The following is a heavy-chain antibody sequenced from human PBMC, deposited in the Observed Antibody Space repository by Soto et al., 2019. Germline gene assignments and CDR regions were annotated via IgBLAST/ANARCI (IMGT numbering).Heavy chain of an antibody. CDR1: GFTFSTYG. CDR2: ISYDGSNK. Sequence: QVQLVESGGGVVQPGRSLRLSCAASGFTFSTYGMHWVRQAPGKGLEWVAVISYDGSNKYYADSVKGRFTISRDNSKNTLYLQMNSLRAEDTAVYYCAKDDCISTSCYYVDYWGQGTLVTVSS. D-gene: IGHD2-2*01. J-gene: IGHJ4*02. CDR3: AKDDCISTSCYYVDY. V-gene: IGHV3-30*18.